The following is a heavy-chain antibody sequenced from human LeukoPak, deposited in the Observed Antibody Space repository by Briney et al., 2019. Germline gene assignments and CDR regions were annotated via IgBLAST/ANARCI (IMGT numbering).Heavy chain of an antibody. D-gene: IGHD3-22*01. Sequence: SETLSLTCAVSGGSISSGGYSWSWIRQPPGKGLEWIGYIYHSGSTYYNPSLKSRVTISVDRSKNQFSLKLSSVTAADTAVYYCARVRSGYRFDYWGQGTLVTVSS. CDR3: ARVRSGYRFDY. CDR1: GGSISSGGYS. J-gene: IGHJ4*02. V-gene: IGHV4-30-2*01. CDR2: IYHSGST.